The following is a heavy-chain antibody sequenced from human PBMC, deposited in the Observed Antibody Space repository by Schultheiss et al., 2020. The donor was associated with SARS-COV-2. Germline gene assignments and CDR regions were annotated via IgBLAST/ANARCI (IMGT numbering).Heavy chain of an antibody. J-gene: IGHJ5*02. CDR1: GGSISSSSYY. CDR3: ARSLTAMGEFDP. D-gene: IGHD5-18*01. Sequence: SETLSLTCTVSGGSISSSSYYWGWIRQPPGKGLEWIGEINHSGSTYYNPSLKSRVTISVDTSKNQFSLKLSSVTAADTAVYYCARSLTAMGEFDPWGQGTLVTVSS. V-gene: IGHV4-39*07. CDR2: INHSGST.